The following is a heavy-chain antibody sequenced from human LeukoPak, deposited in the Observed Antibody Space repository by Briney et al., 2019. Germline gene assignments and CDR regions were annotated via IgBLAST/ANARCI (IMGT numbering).Heavy chain of an antibody. J-gene: IGHJ5*02. CDR3: ARFSSSWSNNWFDP. D-gene: IGHD6-13*01. CDR1: GGSISSYY. Sequence: PSETLSLTCTVSGGSISSYYWSWIRQPPGKGLEWIGYIYYSGSTNYNPSLKSRVTISVDTSKNQSSLKLSSVTAADTAVYYCARFSSSWSNNWFDPWGQGTLVTVSS. CDR2: IYYSGST. V-gene: IGHV4-59*01.